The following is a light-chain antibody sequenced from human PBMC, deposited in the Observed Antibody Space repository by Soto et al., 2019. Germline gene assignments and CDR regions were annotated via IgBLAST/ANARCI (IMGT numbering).Light chain of an antibody. Sequence: DIQMTQSPSSLSASVGDRVTITCRASQSISSYLNWYQQKPGKAPKLLIYAASSLQSGVPSRFSGSGSETDFTLTISSLQPEDFATYYCQQSYSGFTFGPGTKVDIK. CDR3: QQSYSGFT. J-gene: IGKJ3*01. CDR2: AAS. V-gene: IGKV1-39*01. CDR1: QSISSY.